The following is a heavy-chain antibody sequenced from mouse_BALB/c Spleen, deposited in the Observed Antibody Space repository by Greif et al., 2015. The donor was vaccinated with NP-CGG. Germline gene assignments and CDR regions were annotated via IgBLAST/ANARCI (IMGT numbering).Heavy chain of an antibody. CDR3: APMITTGGGNFAY. CDR1: GFTFSSYA. CDR2: ISSGGSYT. J-gene: IGHJ3*01. V-gene: IGHV5-9-3*01. Sequence: EVQVVESGGGLVKPGGSLKLSCAASGFTFSSYAMSWVRHTPEKRLEWVATISSGGSYTYYPDSVKGRFIISRDNAKNTLYLQMSSLRSEDTAMYYCAPMITTGGGNFAYWGQGTLVTVSA. D-gene: IGHD2-4*01.